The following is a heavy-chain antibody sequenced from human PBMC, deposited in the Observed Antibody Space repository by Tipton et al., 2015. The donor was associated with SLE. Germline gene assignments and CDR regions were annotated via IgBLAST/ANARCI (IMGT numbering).Heavy chain of an antibody. CDR1: GGSLSSHH. D-gene: IGHD3-3*01. V-gene: IGHV4-59*11. CDR2: IYPSGST. Sequence: LRLSCTVSGGSLSSHHWSWIRQPPGKGLEWIGHIYPSGSTKYNPSLKSRVTMSVDTSKNHFSLKLSSVTAADTAVYYCARDYHDFWSAYYGAFDVWGQGTMVTVSS. J-gene: IGHJ3*01. CDR3: ARDYHDFWSAYYGAFDV.